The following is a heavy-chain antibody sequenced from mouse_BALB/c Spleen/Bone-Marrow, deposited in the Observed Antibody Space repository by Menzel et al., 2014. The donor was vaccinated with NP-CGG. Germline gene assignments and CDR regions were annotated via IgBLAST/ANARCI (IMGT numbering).Heavy chain of an antibody. Sequence: EVKLVESGGGLVQPGGSLRLSYATSGFTFTDYYMSWVRQPPGKALEWLGFIRNKGNGYTTEYSASVKGRFTISRDNSQSILYLQMNTLRAEDSATYYCARDDYGFDYWGQGTTLTVSS. CDR1: GFTFTDYY. D-gene: IGHD1-1*01. V-gene: IGHV7-3*02. CDR2: IRNKGNGYTT. CDR3: ARDDYGFDY. J-gene: IGHJ2*01.